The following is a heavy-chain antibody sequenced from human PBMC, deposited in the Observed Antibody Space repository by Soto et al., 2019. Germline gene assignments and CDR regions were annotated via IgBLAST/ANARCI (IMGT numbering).Heavy chain of an antibody. V-gene: IGHV3-33*01. D-gene: IGHD4-4*01. CDR1: GFTFSSYC. J-gene: IGHJ4*02. CDR3: ARYPTPHYSPYSFDY. Sequence: TGGALRLSCSASGFTFSSYCIHWVRQAPGKGLEWVAVIWYDGSNKYYADSVKGRFTISRDNSKNTLYLQMNSLRAEATAVYYCARYPTPHYSPYSFDYWGQGTLVTVSS. CDR2: IWYDGSNK.